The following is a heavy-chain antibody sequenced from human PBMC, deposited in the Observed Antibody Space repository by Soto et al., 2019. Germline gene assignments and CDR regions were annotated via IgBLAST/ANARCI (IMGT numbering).Heavy chain of an antibody. V-gene: IGHV3-21*01. CDR3: AREGINNYNEYYFDS. CDR2: ISGSGNYT. J-gene: IGHJ4*02. D-gene: IGHD4-4*01. CDR1: GFTFSTYS. Sequence: SGGSLRLSCSASGFTFSTYSMNCVRHTPGRALEWVSSISGSGNYTHYTDFLRCRFTISRDNAKTSLYLQMNSLRAEDTAVYYCAREGINNYNEYYFDSWGQGTVVTVSS.